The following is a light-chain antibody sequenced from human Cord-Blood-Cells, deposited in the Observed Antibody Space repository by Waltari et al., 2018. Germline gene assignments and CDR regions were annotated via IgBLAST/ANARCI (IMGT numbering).Light chain of an antibody. V-gene: IGLV3-1*01. CDR1: KLGDKY. Sequence: SYELTQPPSVSVSPGQTPSLTRSGGKLGDKYTCWYQQKPGQSPCLVIYQDSKRPSGIPDRFSGSNSGNTATLTISGTQAMDEADYYCQAWDSSTVVFGGGTKLTV. CDR2: QDS. J-gene: IGLJ2*01. CDR3: QAWDSSTVV.